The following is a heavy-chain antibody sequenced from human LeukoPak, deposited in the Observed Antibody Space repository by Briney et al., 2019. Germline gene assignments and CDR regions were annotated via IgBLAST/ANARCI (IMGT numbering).Heavy chain of an antibody. CDR1: GYTFTSYA. CDR3: ARHPRDYGDYYFDY. V-gene: IGHV1-3*01. Sequence: ASVKVSCKASGYTFTSYAMHWVRQAPGQRLEWMGWINAGNGNTKYSQKFQGRVTITRDTSASTAYMELSSLRSEDTAVYYCARHPRDYGDYYFDYWGQGPLVTVSS. J-gene: IGHJ4*02. CDR2: INAGNGNT. D-gene: IGHD4-17*01.